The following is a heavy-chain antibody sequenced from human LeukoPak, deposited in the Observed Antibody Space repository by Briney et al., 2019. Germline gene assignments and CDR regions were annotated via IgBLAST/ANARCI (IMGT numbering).Heavy chain of an antibody. CDR1: GGSISSYY. Sequence: PSETLSLTCTVSGGSISSYYWSWIRQPPGKGLEWIGYIYSSGSTNYNPSLKSRVTISVDTSKNQFSLSLSSVTAADTAVYYCARCGGGGYNYDYWGQGTLVAVSS. V-gene: IGHV4-59*08. CDR3: ARCGGGGYNYDY. J-gene: IGHJ4*02. CDR2: IYSSGST. D-gene: IGHD5-24*01.